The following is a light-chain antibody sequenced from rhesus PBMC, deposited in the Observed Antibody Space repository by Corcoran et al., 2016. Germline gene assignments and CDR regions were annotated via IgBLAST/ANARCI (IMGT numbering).Light chain of an antibody. CDR1: QGLSSW. Sequence: DIQMTQSPSSLSASVVDTVTITCRASQGLSSWLAWYQQKPGKAPKILIYKASSLQSGVPSRFSGSGSGTVFTLTISRLQSEVFATYYCQPYSSRPYSFGQGTKVEIK. CDR3: QPYSSRPYS. V-gene: IGKV1-22*01. CDR2: KAS. J-gene: IGKJ2*01.